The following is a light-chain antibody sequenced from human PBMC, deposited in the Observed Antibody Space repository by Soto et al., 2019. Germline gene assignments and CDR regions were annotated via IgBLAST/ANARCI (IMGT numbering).Light chain of an antibody. J-gene: IGKJ1*01. CDR2: GVS. CDR3: QQYGSSPET. CDR1: QSVSSSY. V-gene: IGKV3-20*01. Sequence: EIVLTQSPGTLSLSPGERATLSCRASQSVSSSYLAWYQKKPGQAPRLLIYGVSSRATGIPDRFSGSGCGTDFTLTISTPEPEDFAVYYCQQYGSSPETFGQGTKVEIK.